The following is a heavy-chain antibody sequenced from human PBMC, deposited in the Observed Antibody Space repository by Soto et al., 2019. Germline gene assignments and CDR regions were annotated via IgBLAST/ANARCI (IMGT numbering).Heavy chain of an antibody. CDR3: ARIPRYSFPTSDDLDS. V-gene: IGHV1-69*15. D-gene: IGHD5-18*01. CDR2: ITPIYPTT. Sequence: QVQLVQSGAEVRKPGSSVQVSCKASGGTFYTYTFSWVRQAPGQGVEWMGSITPIYPTTNYAEKFQGRLTVTADCSTNTAYMELNSLTSEDTAVYYCARIPRYSFPTSDDLDSWGQGTLVTVSS. J-gene: IGHJ4*02. CDR1: GGTFYTYT.